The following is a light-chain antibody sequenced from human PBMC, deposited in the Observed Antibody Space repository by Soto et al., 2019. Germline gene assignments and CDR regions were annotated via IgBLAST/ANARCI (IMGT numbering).Light chain of an antibody. CDR3: QQRSNWPPVT. Sequence: EIVLTQSPATLSLSPGERATLSCRASQSVSSYLAWYQQKPGQAPRLLIYDASNRAPGIPARFSGSGSGTDFTLPIRHLEPEEFAVYYCQQRSNWPPVTFGQGTRLEIK. V-gene: IGKV3-11*01. CDR1: QSVSSY. J-gene: IGKJ5*01. CDR2: DAS.